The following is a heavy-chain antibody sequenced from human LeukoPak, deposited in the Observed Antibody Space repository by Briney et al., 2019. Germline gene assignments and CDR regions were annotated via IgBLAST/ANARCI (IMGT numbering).Heavy chain of an antibody. V-gene: IGHV3-23*01. CDR2: ISGSGDST. J-gene: IGHJ4*02. Sequence: GGSLRLSCAASGFTFSSYGMHWVRQGPGKGLEWVSAISGSGDSTYYADSVKGRFTISRDNSKNTLHLQMNSLRAEDTAVYYCAKSYSYILWFGDFWGQGTLVTVSS. CDR1: GFTFSSYG. CDR3: AKSYSYILWFGDF. D-gene: IGHD3-10*01.